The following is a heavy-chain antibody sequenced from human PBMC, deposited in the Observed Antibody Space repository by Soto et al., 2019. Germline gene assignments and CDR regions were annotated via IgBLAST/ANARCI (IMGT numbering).Heavy chain of an antibody. D-gene: IGHD3-9*01. CDR1: GFTFSSYA. J-gene: IGHJ6*03. V-gene: IGHV3-23*01. CDR3: ASSNYDILTGYYTFIDYYYYMDV. CDR2: ISGSGDTT. Sequence: GGSLRLSCAASGFTFSSYAMNWVRQAPGKGLEWVSVISGSGDTTYYADSVKCRFTISRDNAKNSLYLQMNSLRAEDTAVYYCASSNYDILTGYYTFIDYYYYMDVWGKGTTVTVSS.